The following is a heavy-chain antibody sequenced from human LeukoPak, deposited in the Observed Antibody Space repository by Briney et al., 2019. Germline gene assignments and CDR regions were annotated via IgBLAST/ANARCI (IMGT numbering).Heavy chain of an antibody. J-gene: IGHJ6*03. CDR2: ISSSSTYI. CDR3: ARNYDATGYYYYYYYYMDV. Sequence: GGSLRLSCAASGFTFSDYTMNWVRQAQGKGLEWVSSISSSSTYIYYVDSMKGRFTISRDNAKNSLYLQMNSLRAEDTAVYYCARNYDATGYYYYYYYYMDVWGKGTTVTVSS. CDR1: GFTFSDYT. D-gene: IGHD3-22*01. V-gene: IGHV3-21*01.